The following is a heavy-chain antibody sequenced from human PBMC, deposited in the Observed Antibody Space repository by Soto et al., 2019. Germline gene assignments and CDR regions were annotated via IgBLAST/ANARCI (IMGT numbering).Heavy chain of an antibody. V-gene: IGHV3-30*18. CDR3: AKEGHSGSGWAHFDY. D-gene: IGHD6-19*01. Sequence: GGSLRLSCAASGFTFSSYGMHWVRQAPGKGLEWVAVISYDGSNKYYADSVKGRFTISRDNSKNTLYLQMNSLRAEDTAVYYCAKEGHSGSGWAHFDYWGQGTLVTVSS. CDR2: ISYDGSNK. J-gene: IGHJ4*02. CDR1: GFTFSSYG.